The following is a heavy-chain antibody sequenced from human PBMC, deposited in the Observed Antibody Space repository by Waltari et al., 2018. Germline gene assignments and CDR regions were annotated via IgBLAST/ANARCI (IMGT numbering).Heavy chain of an antibody. V-gene: IGHV3-33*01. D-gene: IGHD3-10*01. CDR2: IWYDGSNK. J-gene: IGHJ5*02. CDR1: GFTFSSNG. CDR3: ARADASGWFDP. Sequence: QVQLVESGGGVVQPGRSLRLSCAASGFTFSSNGMHWVRQAPGKGLEWVAVIWYDGSNKYYADSVKGRFTISRDNSKNTLYLQMNSLRAEDTAVYYCARADASGWFDPWGQGTLVTVSS.